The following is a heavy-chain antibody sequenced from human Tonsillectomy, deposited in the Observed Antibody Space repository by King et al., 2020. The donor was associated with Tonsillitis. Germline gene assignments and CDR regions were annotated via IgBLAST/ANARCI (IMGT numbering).Heavy chain of an antibody. Sequence: VQLVESGGGLVKPGGSLRLSCAVSGFIFNDYYMTWIRQAPGKGREGVSHISGSGTTMYYADPVKGRITISRDNAKNSLYLQMNSLRAEDTAVYYCARRISYYYYAIDVWGQGTTVTVSS. CDR1: GFIFNDYY. D-gene: IGHD3-3*02. J-gene: IGHJ6*02. CDR2: ISGSGTTM. V-gene: IGHV3-11*01. CDR3: ARRISYYYYAIDV.